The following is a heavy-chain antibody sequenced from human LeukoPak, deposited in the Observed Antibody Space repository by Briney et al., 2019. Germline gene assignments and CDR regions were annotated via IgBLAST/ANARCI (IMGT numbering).Heavy chain of an antibody. V-gene: IGHV1-18*01. CDR3: ARVQGSSGWYIFDY. Sequence: ASVKVSCKASGYTFTTYGISWVRQAPGQGLEWMGWISAYNANTNFAQNLQGRVTMTTDTSTSTAYMELRSLRSDDTAVYYCARVQGSSGWYIFDYWGQGTLVTVSS. CDR2: ISAYNANT. J-gene: IGHJ4*02. D-gene: IGHD6-19*01. CDR1: GYTFTTYG.